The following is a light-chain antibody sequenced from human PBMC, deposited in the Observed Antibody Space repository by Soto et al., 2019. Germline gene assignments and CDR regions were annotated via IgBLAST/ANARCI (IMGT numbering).Light chain of an antibody. Sequence: QSVLTQPASMSGSPGQSITISCTGTSSDVGGYNFVSWYQQHPGKAPKLMIYHVTNRPSGVSSRFFGSKSGNTASLTISGLQAEDEADYYCSSYTSNITPYVFGTGTKLTVL. J-gene: IGLJ1*01. V-gene: IGLV2-14*01. CDR1: SSDVGGYNF. CDR3: SSYTSNITPYV. CDR2: HVT.